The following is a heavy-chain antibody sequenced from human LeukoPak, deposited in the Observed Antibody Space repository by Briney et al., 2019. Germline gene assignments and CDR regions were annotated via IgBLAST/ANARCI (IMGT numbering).Heavy chain of an antibody. J-gene: IGHJ4*02. V-gene: IGHV3-23*01. CDR3: ARDRARYSSSWYFDY. CDR2: ITGSGDST. Sequence: GGSLRLSCAASGFTFSSNAMNWVRQAPGKGLEWVSGITGSGDSTYYADSVKGRFTISRDNSKNTVYLQMDSLRAEDTALYYCARDRARYSSSWYFDYWGQGTLVAVSS. CDR1: GFTFSSNA. D-gene: IGHD6-13*01.